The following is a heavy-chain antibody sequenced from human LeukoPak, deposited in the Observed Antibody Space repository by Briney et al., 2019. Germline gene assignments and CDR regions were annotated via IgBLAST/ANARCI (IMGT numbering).Heavy chain of an antibody. Sequence: PGGSLRLSCAASGFTFSSYWMHWVRQAPGKGLVWVSRINSDGSNTTYADSVKGRFTISRDNAKNTLYLQMNSLRAEDTAVYYCAREDHYYDFWSGYFPVFGYWGQGTLVTVSS. D-gene: IGHD3-3*01. CDR3: AREDHYYDFWSGYFPVFGY. CDR1: GFTFSSYW. V-gene: IGHV3-74*01. J-gene: IGHJ4*02. CDR2: INSDGSNT.